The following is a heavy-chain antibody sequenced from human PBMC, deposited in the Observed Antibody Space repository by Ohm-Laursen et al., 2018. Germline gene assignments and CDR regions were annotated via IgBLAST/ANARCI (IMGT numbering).Heavy chain of an antibody. Sequence: TLSLTCTVSGGSISNYYWSWIRQSAGKGLEWIGRIHASGSTNYNPSLKSRVSLSHDTSKNQFSLKMTSVTAADTALYYCARGLWWFDPWGQGTLVTVPS. J-gene: IGHJ5*02. CDR2: IHASGST. V-gene: IGHV4-4*07. CDR3: ARGLWWFDP. CDR1: GGSISNYY.